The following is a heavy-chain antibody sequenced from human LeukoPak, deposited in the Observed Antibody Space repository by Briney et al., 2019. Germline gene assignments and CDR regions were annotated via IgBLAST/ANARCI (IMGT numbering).Heavy chain of an antibody. Sequence: SVKVSCKAPGGTFSIYAISWVRQAPGQGLEWMGGIIPILTPPNYAQKFQGRVTITADESTSTTYMELSSLRSEDTAIYYCARAQGLPVTGTFDVWGQGTMVTVSS. CDR3: ARAQGLPVTGTFDV. CDR1: GGTFSIYA. CDR2: IIPILTPP. V-gene: IGHV1-69*13. J-gene: IGHJ3*01. D-gene: IGHD6-19*01.